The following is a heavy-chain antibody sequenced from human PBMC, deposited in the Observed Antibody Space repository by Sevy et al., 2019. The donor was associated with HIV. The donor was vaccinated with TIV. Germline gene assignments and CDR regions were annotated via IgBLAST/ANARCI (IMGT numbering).Heavy chain of an antibody. V-gene: IGHV1-69*04. CDR3: ARAGRCSSTSCYGVGSNWFDP. CDR1: GGTFSSYA. CDR2: IIPILGIA. D-gene: IGHD2-2*01. J-gene: IGHJ5*02. Sequence: ASVKVSCKASGGTFSSYAISWVRQAPGQGLEWMGRIIPILGIANYAQKFQGRVTITADKSTSTAYMELSSLRSEDTAVYYCARAGRCSSTSCYGVGSNWFDPWGRGTLVTVSS.